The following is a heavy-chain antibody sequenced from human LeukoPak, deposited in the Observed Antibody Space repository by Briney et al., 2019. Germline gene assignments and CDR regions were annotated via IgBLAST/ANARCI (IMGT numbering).Heavy chain of an antibody. CDR1: GGSISSYY. CDR3: ARGYYDFWSGRDPRLFDY. Sequence: KPSETLSLTCTVSGGSISSYYWSWIRQPPGKGLEWIGYIYYSGSTNYNPSLKSRVTISVDTSKNQFSLKLSSVTAADTAVYYCARGYYDFWSGRDPRLFDYWGQGTLVTVSS. V-gene: IGHV4-59*01. J-gene: IGHJ4*02. D-gene: IGHD3-3*01. CDR2: IYYSGST.